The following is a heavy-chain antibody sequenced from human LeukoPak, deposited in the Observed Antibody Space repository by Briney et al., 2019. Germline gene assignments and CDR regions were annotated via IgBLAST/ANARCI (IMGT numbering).Heavy chain of an antibody. J-gene: IGHJ4*02. CDR3: ARTARIQLWLLYFDY. D-gene: IGHD5-18*01. CDR2: IYHSGST. V-gene: IGHV4-38-2*02. CDR1: GYSISSGYY. Sequence: SETLSLTCTVSGYSISSGYYWGWIRPPPGKGLEWIGSIYHSGSTYYNPSLKSRVTISVDTSKNQFSLKLSSVTAADTAVYYCARTARIQLWLLYFDYWGQGTLVTVSS.